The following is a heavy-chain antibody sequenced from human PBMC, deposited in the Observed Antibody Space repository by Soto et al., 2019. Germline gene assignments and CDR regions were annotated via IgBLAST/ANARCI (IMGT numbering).Heavy chain of an antibody. J-gene: IGHJ4*02. Sequence: KTSETLSLTCTVSGGSISSYYWSWIRQPPGKGLEWIGYIYYSGSTNYNPSLKSRVTISVDTSKNQFSLKLSSVTAADTAVYYCARTEYYYDSSGYFDYWGQGTLVTVSS. CDR1: GGSISSYY. D-gene: IGHD3-22*01. CDR2: IYYSGST. CDR3: ARTEYYYDSSGYFDY. V-gene: IGHV4-59*12.